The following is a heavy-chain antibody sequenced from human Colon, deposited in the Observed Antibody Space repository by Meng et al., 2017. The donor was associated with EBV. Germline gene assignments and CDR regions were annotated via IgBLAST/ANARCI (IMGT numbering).Heavy chain of an antibody. D-gene: IGHD4-17*01. J-gene: IGHJ4*02. Sequence: QVQLEESGPGLVKPSVTLSLTCTVSGGSHDNSDYFWDWIRQPPGKGLGWIGSVRYSGTAYYNPSLTSRVTISVDTSKNQFSLNLSSLTAADTAVYYCARHVYGDSYGFWGQGTLVTVSS. CDR2: VRYSGTA. V-gene: IGHV4-39*01. CDR3: ARHVYGDSYGF. CDR1: GGSHDNSDYF.